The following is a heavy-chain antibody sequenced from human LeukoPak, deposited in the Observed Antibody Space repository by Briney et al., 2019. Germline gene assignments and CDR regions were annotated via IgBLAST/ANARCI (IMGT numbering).Heavy chain of an antibody. CDR1: GGTFSSYA. CDR2: IIPIFGTA. CDR3: ARGRRDGYNFRELYY. V-gene: IGHV1-69*05. D-gene: IGHD5-24*01. J-gene: IGHJ4*02. Sequence: ASVKVSCKASGGTFSSYAISWVRQAPGQGLEWMGRIIPIFGTANYAQKFQGRVTITTDESTCTAYMELSSLRSEDTAVYYCARGRRDGYNFRELYYWGQGTLVTVSS.